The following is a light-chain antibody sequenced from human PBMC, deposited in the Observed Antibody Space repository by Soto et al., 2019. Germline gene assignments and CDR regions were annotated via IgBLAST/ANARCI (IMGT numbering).Light chain of an antibody. CDR1: QNIDNL. J-gene: IGKJ1*01. Sequence: DIQIAQSTSTHPGSGGDSVTITCRASQNIDNLLAWYQQKPGQAPKVVIFDGSRLETGVPSRFSGSGSGTTFTLTISSLQPDDFATYYCQQYNSYSPTFGPGTKVDIK. CDR2: DGS. V-gene: IGKV1-5*01. CDR3: QQYNSYSPT.